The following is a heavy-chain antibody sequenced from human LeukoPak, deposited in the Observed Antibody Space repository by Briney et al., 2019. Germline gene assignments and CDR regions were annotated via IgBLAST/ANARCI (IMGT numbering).Heavy chain of an antibody. Sequence: TSVKVSCKASGFTFTSSAMQWVRQARGQRLEWIGWIVVGSGNTNYAQKFQERVTITRDMSTSTAYMELSSLRSEDTAVYYCAADPCSGGSCYAYYYYYGMDVWGQGTTVTVSS. CDR3: AADPCSGGSCYAYYYYYGMDV. V-gene: IGHV1-58*02. D-gene: IGHD2-15*01. CDR1: GFTFTSSA. CDR2: IVVGSGNT. J-gene: IGHJ6*02.